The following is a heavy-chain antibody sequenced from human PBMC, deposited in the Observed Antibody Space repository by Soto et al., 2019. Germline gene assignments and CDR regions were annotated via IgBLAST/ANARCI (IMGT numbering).Heavy chain of an antibody. CDR3: ARPHEAGKYYYGVDV. CDR2: IYPGDSDT. D-gene: IGHD1-1*01. Sequence: GESLKISCKGSGYSFTSYWIGWVRQMPGKGLEWMGIIYPGDSDTRYSPSFQGRVTISADKSISTAYLQWSSLKASDTAMYYCARPHEAGKYYYGVDVWGQGTTVTVSS. J-gene: IGHJ6*02. CDR1: GYSFTSYW. V-gene: IGHV5-51*01.